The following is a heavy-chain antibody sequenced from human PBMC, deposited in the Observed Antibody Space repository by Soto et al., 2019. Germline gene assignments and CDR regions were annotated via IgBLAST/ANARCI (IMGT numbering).Heavy chain of an antibody. CDR1: GFTFSNYW. J-gene: IGHJ6*02. D-gene: IGHD5-18*01. CDR2: IKKDGSDK. CDR3: ARDLGTALVGFDYGMDV. Sequence: WSLRLSCAASGFTFSNYWMSWVRQAPGKGLEWVANIKKDGSDKNYVDSVEGRFSIFRDNAKNSLYLQMYGLRAEDTAVYYCARDLGTALVGFDYGMDVWGQGTTVTVSS. V-gene: IGHV3-7*01.